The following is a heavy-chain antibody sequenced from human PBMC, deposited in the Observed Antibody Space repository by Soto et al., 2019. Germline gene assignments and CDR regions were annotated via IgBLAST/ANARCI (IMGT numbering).Heavy chain of an antibody. CDR3: ARVFVGYCSSTSCYGPFDY. V-gene: IGHV4-34*09. D-gene: IGHD2-2*03. J-gene: IGHJ4*02. CDR2: IYYSGST. Sequence: PSETLSLTCAVYGGSFRGYDWSWIRQPPGKGLEWIGDIYYSGSTNYNPSLKSRVTISVDTPKNQFSLKLSSVTAADTAVYYCARVFVGYCSSTSCYGPFDYWGQGTLVTVSS. CDR1: GGSFRGYD.